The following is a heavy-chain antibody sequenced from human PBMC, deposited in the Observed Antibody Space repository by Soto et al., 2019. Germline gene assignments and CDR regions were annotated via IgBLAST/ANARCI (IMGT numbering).Heavy chain of an antibody. V-gene: IGHV3-23*01. J-gene: IGHJ4*02. CDR1: GFTFSNYA. D-gene: IGHD6-19*01. CDR3: AKFFVATGSNRGWPWSFHS. Sequence: EVQLLESGGGLVQPGRSLRLSCAASGFTFSNYAMSWVRKAPGQGLDWVSAISGSGGTTYYADSVKGRFTTSRDTSKNTLFLQMTSLRAEAAAVYYCAKFFVATGSNRGWPWSFHSWGKGTLVTVSS. CDR2: ISGSGGTT.